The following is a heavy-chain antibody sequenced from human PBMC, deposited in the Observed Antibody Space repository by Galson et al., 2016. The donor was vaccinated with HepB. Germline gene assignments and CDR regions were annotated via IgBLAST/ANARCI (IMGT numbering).Heavy chain of an antibody. V-gene: IGHV3-13*04. CDR1: GFTFSRYD. Sequence: SLRLSCAASGFTFSRYDIHWVRQVTGKGLQWVSAIGGAGYTKYADSVKGRFTISRDNAKNSLYLQMNSLRAEDTAVYYCARDGSSRSSPNGFDIWGQGTMVTVSS. CDR3: ARDGSSRSSPNGFDI. J-gene: IGHJ3*02. CDR2: IGGAGYT. D-gene: IGHD6-13*01.